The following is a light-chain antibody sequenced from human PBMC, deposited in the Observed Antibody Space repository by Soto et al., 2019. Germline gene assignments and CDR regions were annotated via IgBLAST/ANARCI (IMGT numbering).Light chain of an antibody. Sequence: QSVLTQPRSVSGSPGQSVTISCTGTSSDVGGYNYVSWYQQHPGKAPKLMLYGVSKRPSGVPARFSGSKSGNTASLTISGLQAEDEADYYCCSYAGGYTYVFGTATKLTVL. J-gene: IGLJ1*01. CDR1: SSDVGGYNY. CDR2: GVS. V-gene: IGLV2-11*01. CDR3: CSYAGGYTYV.